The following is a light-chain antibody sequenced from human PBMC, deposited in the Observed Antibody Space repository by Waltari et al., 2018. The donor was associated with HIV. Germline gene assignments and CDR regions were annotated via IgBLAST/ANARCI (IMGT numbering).Light chain of an antibody. CDR3: QQYDSLPVV. J-gene: IGKJ5*01. CDR2: DAS. V-gene: IGKV1-33*01. CDR1: QDINHY. Sequence: IQMTQSPSSLSVFVGDTVTITFQASQDINHYLNWYKQKPGKPPKLLMYDASNLEVGVPSRFSGRGSGTHFTFSISSQQPEDIATYYCQQYDSLPVVFGKGTRLEI.